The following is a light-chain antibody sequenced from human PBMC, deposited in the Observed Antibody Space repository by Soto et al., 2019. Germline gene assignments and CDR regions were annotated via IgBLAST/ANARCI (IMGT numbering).Light chain of an antibody. CDR2: GAS. CDR1: QSLRTSY. J-gene: IGKJ1*01. V-gene: IGKV3-20*01. CDR3: QQYSSSRT. Sequence: EVVLTQSPDTQSLSPGETATLSCRASQSLRTSYLAWYQQKPGQAPRLLIYGASFRATGIPDRFSGRGSGTDFTLSISRLEPEDFAVYYCQQYSSSRTFGQGTKVDI.